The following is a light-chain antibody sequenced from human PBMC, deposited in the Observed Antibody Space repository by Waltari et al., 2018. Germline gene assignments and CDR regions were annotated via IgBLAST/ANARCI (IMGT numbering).Light chain of an antibody. J-gene: IGKJ4*01. CDR1: QGVSTW. V-gene: IGKV1-12*01. CDR2: AAS. Sequence: DIQMTQSPSTVSASVGHRIVITCRASQGVSTWLAWYHQKPGRAPRLLIYAASNLETGVPLRFSGSASGTEFLLTISSLQTDDLGTYYCQQANSFPLTFGGGTRVEIK. CDR3: QQANSFPLT.